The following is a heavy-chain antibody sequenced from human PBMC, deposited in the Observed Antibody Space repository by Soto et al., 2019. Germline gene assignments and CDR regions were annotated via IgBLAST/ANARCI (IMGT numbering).Heavy chain of an antibody. CDR3: ARVEYTGDIFYPFDY. D-gene: IGHD1-1*01. J-gene: IGHJ4*02. CDR2: IYYSGRT. V-gene: IGHV4-59*01. CDR1: GGSITPYY. Sequence: SETLSLTCTVSGGSITPYYWSWIRQPPGKGLQWIGYIYYSGRTDYTPSLKSRVTLTVDRSTNQFSLKLNSVTPADTAVYFCARVEYTGDIFYPFDYWGQGILVTVSS.